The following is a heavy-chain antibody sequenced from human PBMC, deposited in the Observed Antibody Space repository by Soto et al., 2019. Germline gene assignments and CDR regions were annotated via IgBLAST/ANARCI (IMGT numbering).Heavy chain of an antibody. CDR2: INEDGSEK. CDR1: GFTFSSYW. Sequence: PGGSLRLSCEASGFTFSSYWMDWVRQAPGKGLEWVANINEDGSEKYYVDSVKGRFTISRDNAKNSLYLQMNSLRAEDTAVYYCARDHDYWGQGTLVTVSS. J-gene: IGHJ4*02. V-gene: IGHV3-7*01. CDR3: ARDHDY.